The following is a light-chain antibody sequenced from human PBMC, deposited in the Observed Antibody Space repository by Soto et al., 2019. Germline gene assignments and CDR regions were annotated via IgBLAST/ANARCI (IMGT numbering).Light chain of an antibody. J-gene: IGKJ1*01. CDR3: HQYNHWPPWT. CDR2: GAS. V-gene: IGKV3-15*01. Sequence: EMLMTQSPATLSVSPWQRATLSCRASQTVGIQLAWYQQKPGQAPRLLIYGASTRATGVPARFSGSGSGTDFTLTISSLQSEDSAVYYCHQYNHWPPWTFGQGTKVDI. CDR1: QTVGIQ.